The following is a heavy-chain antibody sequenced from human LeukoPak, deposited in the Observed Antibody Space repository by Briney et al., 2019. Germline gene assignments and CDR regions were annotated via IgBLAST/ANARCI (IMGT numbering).Heavy chain of an antibody. CDR3: AKDRTLAYCGGDCYYYYYYYGMDV. D-gene: IGHD2-21*02. CDR1: GFTFSSYA. V-gene: IGHV3-23*01. J-gene: IGHJ6*02. Sequence: GSLRLSCAASGFTFSSYAMSWVRQAPGKGLEWVSAISGSGGSTYYADSVKGRFTISRDNSKNTLYLQMNSLRAEDTAVYYCAKDRTLAYCGGDCYYYYYYYGMDVWGQGTTVTVSS. CDR2: ISGSGGST.